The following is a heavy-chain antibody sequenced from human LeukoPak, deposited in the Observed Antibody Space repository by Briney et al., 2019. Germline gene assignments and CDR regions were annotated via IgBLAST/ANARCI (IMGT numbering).Heavy chain of an antibody. CDR1: GYTFTSYG. CDR3: ARASPHKRYYYGSGRSDY. D-gene: IGHD3-10*01. Sequence: ASVKVSCKASGYTFTSYGISWVRQAPGQGLEWMGWISAYNGNTNYAQKLQGRVTMTTDTSTSTAYMELRSLRSDDTAVYYCARASPHKRYYYGSGRSDYWGQGTLVTVSS. CDR2: ISAYNGNT. J-gene: IGHJ4*02. V-gene: IGHV1-18*01.